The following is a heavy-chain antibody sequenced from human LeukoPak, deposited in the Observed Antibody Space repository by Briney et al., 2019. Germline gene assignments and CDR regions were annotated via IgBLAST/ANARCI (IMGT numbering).Heavy chain of an antibody. CDR1: GFTFSDYA. Sequence: GGSLRLSCTASGFTFSDYAMSRVLQAPGKGLEWIGFIRNKPNGETTEYAASVKGRFTISRDDSKSIAHLQMNSLKSEDTAVYYCSRFYSSGWASGAFDIWGQGTMVTVSS. CDR3: SRFYSSGWASGAFDI. CDR2: IRNKPNGETT. J-gene: IGHJ3*02. D-gene: IGHD3-22*01. V-gene: IGHV3-49*04.